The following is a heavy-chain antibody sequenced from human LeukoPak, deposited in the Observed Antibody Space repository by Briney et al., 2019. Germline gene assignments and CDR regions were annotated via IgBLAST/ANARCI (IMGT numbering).Heavy chain of an antibody. J-gene: IGHJ5*02. D-gene: IGHD1-1*01. V-gene: IGHV4-59*01. CDR3: ARATTGTTNWFDP. CDR2: IYYSGST. CDR1: GVSISSYY. Sequence: SETLSLTCTVSGVSISSYYWSWIWQPPGKGLEWIGYIYYSGSTNYNPSLKSRVTISVDTSKNQYSLKLSSVTAADTAVYYCARATTGTTNWFDPWGQGTLVTVSS.